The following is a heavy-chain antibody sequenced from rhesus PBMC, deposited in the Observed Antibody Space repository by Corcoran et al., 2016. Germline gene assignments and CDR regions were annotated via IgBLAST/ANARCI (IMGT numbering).Heavy chain of an antibody. CDR3: ARLAVGFCSGGVCSYYFDY. CDR2: IFGNAVST. J-gene: IGHJ4*01. V-gene: IGHV4-76*01. CDR1: GGSISGGDD. D-gene: IGHD2-8*01. Sequence: QVQLQESGPGLVKPSETLSLTCAVSGGSISGGDDWSWIRQSPGNGLEWIGYIFGNAVSTHSTPSLTNRVTISEAPSKTHFSLELTSVTAADTAVYYCARLAVGFCSGGVCSYYFDYWGQGVLVTVSS.